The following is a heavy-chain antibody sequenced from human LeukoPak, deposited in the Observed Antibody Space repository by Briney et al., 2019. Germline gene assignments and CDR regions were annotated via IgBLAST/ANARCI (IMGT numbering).Heavy chain of an antibody. Sequence: RPGGSLRLSCAASGFTFDVYGMSWVRQARGKGLEWVSGINWNGGSTGYADSVKGRFTISRDNAKNSLYLQMNSVRAEDTALYYCARDSKSGVPHYWGQGNLVTVSS. CDR1: GFTFDVYG. CDR3: ARDSKSGVPHY. D-gene: IGHD2/OR15-2a*01. J-gene: IGHJ4*02. CDR2: INWNGGST. V-gene: IGHV3-20*04.